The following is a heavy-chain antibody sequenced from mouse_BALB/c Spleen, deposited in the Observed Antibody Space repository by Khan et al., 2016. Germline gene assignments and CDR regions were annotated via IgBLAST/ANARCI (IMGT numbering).Heavy chain of an antibody. CDR1: GFTFTDYY. CDR3: ARDRGRLRGAMDY. CDR2: IRNKANGYTT. Sequence: EVELVESGGGLVQPGGSLRLSCATSGFTFTDYYMSWVRQPPGKALEWVGFIRNKANGYTTEYSASVKGRFTNSRDNSQSILYLQMTALEAEDSATYYCARDRGRLRGAMDYWGQGTSVTVSS. J-gene: IGHJ4*01. V-gene: IGHV7-3*02. D-gene: IGHD2-4*01.